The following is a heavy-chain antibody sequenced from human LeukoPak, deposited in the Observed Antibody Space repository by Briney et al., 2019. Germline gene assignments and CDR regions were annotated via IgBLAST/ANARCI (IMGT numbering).Heavy chain of an antibody. D-gene: IGHD3-22*01. CDR3: ARGPVTMIVEGLGMDV. CDR2: IYYSGRT. CDR1: GGSLSSGGYY. Sequence: PSETLSLTCTVSGGSLSSGGYYWSWIRQHPGKGLEWIGYIYYSGRTYYNPSLKSRVSISVDTSKNQFSLKLSSVTAPDTAGYYCARGPVTMIVEGLGMDVWGQGTTVTVSS. V-gene: IGHV4-31*03. J-gene: IGHJ6*02.